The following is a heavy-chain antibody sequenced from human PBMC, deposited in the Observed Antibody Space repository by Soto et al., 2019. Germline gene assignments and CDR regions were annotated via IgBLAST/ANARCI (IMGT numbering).Heavy chain of an antibody. V-gene: IGHV1-69*01. CDR2: IIPIFGTA. D-gene: IGHD2-2*01. Sequence: QVQLVQSGAEVKKPGSSVKVSCKASGGTFSSYAISWVRQAPGQGLEWRGGIIPIFGTANYAQKFQGRVTITADESTSTAYMELSSLRSEDTAVYYCARGPQVVPAAMGEGTDSYYYYYGMVVWGQGTTVTVSS. J-gene: IGHJ6*02. CDR3: ARGPQVVPAAMGEGTDSYYYYYGMVV. CDR1: GGTFSSYA.